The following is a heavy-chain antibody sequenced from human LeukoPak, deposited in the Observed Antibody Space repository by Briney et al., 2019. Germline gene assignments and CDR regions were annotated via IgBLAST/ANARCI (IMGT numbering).Heavy chain of an antibody. J-gene: IGHJ6*03. D-gene: IGHD2-2*01. CDR1: GGSFSGYY. Sequence: PSETLSLTCAVYGGSFSGYYWSWIRQPPGKGLEWIGEINHSGSTNYNPSLKSRVTISVDTSKNQFSLKLSSVTAADTAVYYCARGGPAANYYYYYYFMDVWGKGTTVTVSS. V-gene: IGHV4-34*01. CDR3: ARGGPAANYYYYYYFMDV. CDR2: INHSGST.